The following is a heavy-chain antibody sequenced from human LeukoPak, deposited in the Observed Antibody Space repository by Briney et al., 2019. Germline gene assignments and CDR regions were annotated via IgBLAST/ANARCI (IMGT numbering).Heavy chain of an antibody. Sequence: GGSLRLSCAASGFTFSNYAMSWVRQAPGKGLEWVSGISTSGGGIYYADSVKGRFTISRDNSMNTLYLQMYSLRADDTAVYYCARDGYDYYDSSGYYYFDSWGQGTLVTVSS. CDR3: ARDGYDYYDSSGYYYFDS. J-gene: IGHJ4*02. CDR1: GFTFSNYA. CDR2: ISTSGGGI. V-gene: IGHV3-23*01. D-gene: IGHD3-22*01.